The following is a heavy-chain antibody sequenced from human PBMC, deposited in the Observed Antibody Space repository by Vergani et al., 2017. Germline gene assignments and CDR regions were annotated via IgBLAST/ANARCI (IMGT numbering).Heavy chain of an antibody. V-gene: IGHV3-49*04. CDR1: GFSFGDDA. J-gene: IGHJ4*02. CDR3: PRPGYSNGQLDS. D-gene: IGHD4-11*01. Sequence: EVQLVDSGGGLVQPGQSLRLSCTPSGFSFGDDALTWVRQVPGKGLEWVAFFGKRDFGGTRQYAPSVRGRFTISRDDSKSFAYLDMNNLKVEDTAIYYCPRPGYSNGQLDSWGQGTLVIVSS. CDR2: FGKRDFGGTR.